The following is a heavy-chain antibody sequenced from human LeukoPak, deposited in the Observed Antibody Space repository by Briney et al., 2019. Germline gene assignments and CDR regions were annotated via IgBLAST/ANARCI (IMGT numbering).Heavy chain of an antibody. CDR3: ARDPGHCSSTNCYTDLRDY. CDR2: ISSSSSYI. Sequence: GGSLRLSCAASGFTFSSYSMNWVRQAPGKGLEWVSSISSSSSYIYYADSVKGRFTISRDNAKNSLYLQMNSLRAEDTAVYYCARDPGHCSSTNCYTDLRDYWGQGTLVTVSS. D-gene: IGHD2-2*02. V-gene: IGHV3-21*01. J-gene: IGHJ4*02. CDR1: GFTFSSYS.